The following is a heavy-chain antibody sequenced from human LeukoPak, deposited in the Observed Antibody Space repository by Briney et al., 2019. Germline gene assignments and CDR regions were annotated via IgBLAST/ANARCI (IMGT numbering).Heavy chain of an antibody. J-gene: IGHJ3*02. CDR3: AKDLGAVAGTPDAFDI. Sequence: GGSLRLSCAASGFTFNTYTMNWVRQAPGKGLEWVSAISGSGGSTYYADSVKGRFTISRDNSKNTLYLQMNSLRAEDTAVYYCAKDLGAVAGTPDAFDIWGQGTMVTVSS. CDR2: ISGSGGST. D-gene: IGHD6-19*01. V-gene: IGHV3-23*01. CDR1: GFTFNTYT.